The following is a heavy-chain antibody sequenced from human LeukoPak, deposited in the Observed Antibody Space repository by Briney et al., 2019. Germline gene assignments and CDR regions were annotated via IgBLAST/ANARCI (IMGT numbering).Heavy chain of an antibody. Sequence: PGGSLRLSCAASGFSSNSYWMHWARQAPGKGLVWVARINGDGSSINYADSVRGRFTISRDNAKNTLYLQMNSLRVEDTAVYYCAGGRGPYGWFDPWGQGTLVTVSS. V-gene: IGHV3-74*01. CDR1: GFSSNSYW. CDR2: INGDGSSI. J-gene: IGHJ5*02. CDR3: AGGRGPYGWFDP. D-gene: IGHD3-10*01.